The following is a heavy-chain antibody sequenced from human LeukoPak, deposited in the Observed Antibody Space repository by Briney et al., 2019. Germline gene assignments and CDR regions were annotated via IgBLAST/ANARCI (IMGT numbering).Heavy chain of an antibody. V-gene: IGHV3-30*02. Sequence: GGSLRLSCAASGFTFSSYGMHWVRQAPGKGLEWVAFIRYDGGNKYYADSVKGRFTISRDNSKNTLYLQMNSLRAEDTAVYYCAKDRGYSGYDWEGVFDYWGQGTLVTVSS. D-gene: IGHD5-12*01. CDR1: GFTFSSYG. CDR2: IRYDGGNK. CDR3: AKDRGYSGYDWEGVFDY. J-gene: IGHJ4*02.